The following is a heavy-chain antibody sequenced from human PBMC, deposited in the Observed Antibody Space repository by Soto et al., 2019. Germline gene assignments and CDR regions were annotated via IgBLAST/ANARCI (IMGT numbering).Heavy chain of an antibody. CDR1: GGSVSSGSYY. CDR2: IYYSGST. J-gene: IGHJ4*02. V-gene: IGHV4-61*01. D-gene: IGHD2-21*01. Sequence: ASETLSLTCTVSGGSVSSGSYYWSWIRQPPGKGLEWIGYIYYSGSTNYNPSLKSRVTISVDTSKNQFSLKLSSVTAADTAVYYCARGPKVVNAIKTWGPNPGLDYWGQGTLVTVSS. CDR3: ARGPKVVNAIKTWGPNPGLDY.